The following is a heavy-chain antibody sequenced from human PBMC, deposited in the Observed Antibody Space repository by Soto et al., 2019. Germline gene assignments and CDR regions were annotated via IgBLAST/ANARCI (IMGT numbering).Heavy chain of an antibody. J-gene: IGHJ2*01. CDR1: GDSIGTFY. CDR3: AGGPQLWYSRRFDV. CDR2: IYWTGTT. Sequence: SETLSLTCTVSGDSIGTFYWNWIRQPPGKGLEWVGDIYWTGTTNYSPSLKSRVTMSVDTSKNQFSLKLSSVTAADTAVYYCAGGPQLWYSRRFDVWGRGTLVTVSS. D-gene: IGHD2-15*01. V-gene: IGHV4-59*01.